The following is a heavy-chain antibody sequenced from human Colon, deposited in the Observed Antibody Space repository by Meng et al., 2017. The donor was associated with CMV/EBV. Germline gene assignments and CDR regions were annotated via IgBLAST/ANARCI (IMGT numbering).Heavy chain of an antibody. J-gene: IGHJ3*02. Sequence: GSLRLSCTVSGDSISSQFYYWDWMRQTPGQGLEWIGSVYYSGSTFYNPSLTSRVTISIDTSKNQFSLKLTSVTAADTAMYFCARRTTDDHDTVRAFDIWGQGTMVTVSS. CDR1: GDSISSQFYY. D-gene: IGHD4-17*01. CDR2: VYYSGST. V-gene: IGHV4-39*07. CDR3: ARRTTDDHDTVRAFDI.